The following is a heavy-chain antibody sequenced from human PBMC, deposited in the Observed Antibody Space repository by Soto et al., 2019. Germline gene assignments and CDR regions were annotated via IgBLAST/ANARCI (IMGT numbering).Heavy chain of an antibody. D-gene: IGHD6-19*01. V-gene: IGHV3-30-3*01. CDR3: ARDLASPSQSRPPNIAVAGACDY. Sequence: QVQLVESGGGVVQPGRSLRLSCAASGFTFSSYAMHWVRQAPGKGLEWVAVISYDGSNKHYADSVKGRFTISRDNSKNTLYLQMNSLRAEDTAVYYCARDLASPSQSRPPNIAVAGACDYWGQGTLVTVSS. CDR2: ISYDGSNK. CDR1: GFTFSSYA. J-gene: IGHJ4*02.